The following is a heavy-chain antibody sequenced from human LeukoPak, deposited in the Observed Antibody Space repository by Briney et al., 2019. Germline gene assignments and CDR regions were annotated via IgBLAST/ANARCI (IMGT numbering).Heavy chain of an antibody. V-gene: IGHV4-59*01. CDR1: GGSISSYY. Sequence: SETLSLTCTVSGGSISSYYWSWIRQPPGKGLEWIGYIYYSGSSGSTNYSPSLKSRGTISVDTSKNQFSLKLSSVTAADTAVYYCARVGGVRGAHHIWGQGTMVTVSS. CDR2: IYYSGSSGST. D-gene: IGHD3-10*01. CDR3: ARVGGVRGAHHI. J-gene: IGHJ3*02.